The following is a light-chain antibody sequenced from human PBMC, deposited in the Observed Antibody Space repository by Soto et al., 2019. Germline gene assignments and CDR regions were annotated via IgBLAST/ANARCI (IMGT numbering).Light chain of an antibody. CDR2: TDY. Sequence: QSVLTQPPSTSGTPGQRVTISCSGSSSNVGINAVHWYQQFPGTAPRLLIYTDYQRPSGVTGRFSGSKSGTSASLAISGLQSEDEADYYCAAWDDSLGGLVFGGGTKLTVL. CDR3: AAWDDSLGGLV. J-gene: IGLJ2*01. V-gene: IGLV1-44*01. CDR1: SSNVGINA.